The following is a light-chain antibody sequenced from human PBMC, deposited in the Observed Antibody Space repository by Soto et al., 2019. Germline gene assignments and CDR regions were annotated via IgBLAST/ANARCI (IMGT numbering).Light chain of an antibody. CDR3: QQYDTRPTMT. Sequence: DIQMTQSPSSLSASVGESVTITCRASQDIDNYLNWYQHRPGEAPKLLIYAASYLETGVPARFSGSGSGTDFSFTITSLQPEDSATYYCQQYDTRPTMTFGQGTRLDI. V-gene: IGKV1-33*01. CDR1: QDIDNY. CDR2: AAS. J-gene: IGKJ5*01.